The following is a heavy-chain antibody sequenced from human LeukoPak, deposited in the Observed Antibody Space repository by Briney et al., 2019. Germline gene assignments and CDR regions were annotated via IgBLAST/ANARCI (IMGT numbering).Heavy chain of an antibody. CDR1: GGSFSGYY. J-gene: IGHJ4*02. Sequence: SETLSLTCAVYGGSFSGYYWSWIRQPPGKGLEWIGEINHSGSTNYNPSLKSRVTISVDTSKNQFSLKLSSVTAADTAVYYCAGDPGATDHYFDYWGQGTLVTVSS. D-gene: IGHD1-26*01. CDR2: INHSGST. V-gene: IGHV4-34*01. CDR3: AGDPGATDHYFDY.